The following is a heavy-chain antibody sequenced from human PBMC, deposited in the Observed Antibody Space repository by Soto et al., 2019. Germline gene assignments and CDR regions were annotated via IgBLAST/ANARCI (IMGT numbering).Heavy chain of an antibody. CDR2: INIDGSNT. CDR3: ARVNNWNYSVDY. D-gene: IGHD1-7*01. CDR1: GFTFSRFW. Sequence: GGCLRLSCAASGFTFSRFWMHWVRQAPGKGLAWVSRINIDGSNTGYADAVKGRFTISRDNAKSTLYLQMNSLTAEDTAVYYCARVNNWNYSVDYLGQGTLVTVSS. V-gene: IGHV3-74*01. J-gene: IGHJ4*02.